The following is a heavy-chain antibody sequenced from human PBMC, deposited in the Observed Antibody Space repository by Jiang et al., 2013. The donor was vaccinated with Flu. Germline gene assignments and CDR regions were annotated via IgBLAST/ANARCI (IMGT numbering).Heavy chain of an antibody. J-gene: IGHJ6*02. CDR2: ITYTGET. V-gene: IGHV4-34*01. D-gene: IGHD3-10*01. CDR3: ARVLGFAALSQDYGLDV. CDR1: GGSFSDSY. Sequence: LLKPSETLSLTCAVSGGSFSDSYWSWVRQSPLKGLEWLGRITYTGETVYNPSLEGRVTISIITSKSQFSLSLTSVTAADTAVYYCARVLGFAALSQDYGLDVWGQGTTVTVSS.